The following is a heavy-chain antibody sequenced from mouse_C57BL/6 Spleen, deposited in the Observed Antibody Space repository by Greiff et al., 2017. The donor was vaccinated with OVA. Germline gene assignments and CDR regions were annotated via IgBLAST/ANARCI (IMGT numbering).Heavy chain of an antibody. V-gene: IGHV7-3*01. J-gene: IGHJ4*01. CDR2: IRNKANGYTT. CDR3: ARYRTAYAMDY. CDR1: GFTFTDYY. Sequence: EVKLQESGGGLVQPGGSLSLSCAASGFTFTDYYMSWVRQPPGKALEWLGFIRNKANGYTTEYSASVKGRFTISRDNSQSILYLQMNALRAEDSATYYCARYRTAYAMDYWGQGTSVTVSS.